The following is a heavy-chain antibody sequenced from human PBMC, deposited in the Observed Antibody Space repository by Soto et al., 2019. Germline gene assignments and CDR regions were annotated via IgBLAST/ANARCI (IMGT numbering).Heavy chain of an antibody. CDR2: ISYDGSNK. D-gene: IGHD2-2*02. Sequence: QPGGSLRLSCAASGFTFSSYGMHWVRQAPGKGLEWVAVISYDGSNKYYADSVKGRFTISRDNSKNTLYLQMNSLRAEDTAVYYCAKDLLLYRDTGYGMDVWGQGTTVTVSS. CDR1: GFTFSSYG. J-gene: IGHJ6*02. CDR3: AKDLLLYRDTGYGMDV. V-gene: IGHV3-30*18.